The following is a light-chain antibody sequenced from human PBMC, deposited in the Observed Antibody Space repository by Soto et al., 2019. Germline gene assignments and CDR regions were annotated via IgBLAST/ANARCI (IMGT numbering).Light chain of an antibody. J-gene: IGKJ5*01. CDR1: QSVSSY. V-gene: IGKV3-11*01. CDR3: QQRSNWPIT. CDR2: DAS. Sequence: EIVLTQSPATLSLSPGERATLSCRASQSVSSYLLWYQQKPGQAPRLLIYDASNMATGIPARFSGSGSETDFTLTISSLEPEDFAVYYCQQRSNWPITFGQGTRLEIK.